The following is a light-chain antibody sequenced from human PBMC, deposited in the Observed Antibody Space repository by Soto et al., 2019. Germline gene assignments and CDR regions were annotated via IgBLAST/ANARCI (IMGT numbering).Light chain of an antibody. CDR3: AAWDDSLNGPYVV. J-gene: IGLJ2*01. CDR1: SSNIGSNT. Sequence: QLVLTQPPSASGTPGQRVTISCSGSSSNIGSNTVNWYQQLPGTAPKLLIYSNNQRPSGVPDRFSGSKSGTSASLAIRGLQSEDEADYYCAAWDDSLNGPYVVFGGGTKLTVL. CDR2: SNN. V-gene: IGLV1-44*01.